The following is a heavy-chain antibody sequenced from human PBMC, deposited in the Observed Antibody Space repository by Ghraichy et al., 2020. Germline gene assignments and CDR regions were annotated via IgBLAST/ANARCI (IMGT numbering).Heavy chain of an antibody. V-gene: IGHV1-18*04. CDR1: GYTFTSYG. CDR3: ARDVYYYDSSGYPTPDY. J-gene: IGHJ4*02. CDR2: ISAYNGNT. D-gene: IGHD3-22*01. Sequence: ASVKVSCKASGYTFTSYGISWVRQAPGQGLEWMGWISAYNGNTNYAQKLQGRVTMTTDTSTSTAYMELRSLRSDDTAVYYCARDVYYYDSSGYPTPDYWGQGTLVTVSS.